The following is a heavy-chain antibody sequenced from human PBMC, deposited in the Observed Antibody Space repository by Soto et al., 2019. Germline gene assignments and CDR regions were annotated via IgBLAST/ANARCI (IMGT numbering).Heavy chain of an antibody. CDR1: GGSISSNY. Sequence: QVQLQESGPGLVKPSETLSLTCSVSGGSISSNYWSWIRQPPGKGLEWIGYIYYSGSTNYNPSLKSRVNIRADTSKNQFSLKLSTVTAADTGVYYCARDPYSRSNGSLRGGYGMDVWGQGTTVTVSS. CDR2: IYYSGST. V-gene: IGHV4-59*01. CDR3: ARDPYSRSNGSLRGGYGMDV. J-gene: IGHJ6*02. D-gene: IGHD6-13*01.